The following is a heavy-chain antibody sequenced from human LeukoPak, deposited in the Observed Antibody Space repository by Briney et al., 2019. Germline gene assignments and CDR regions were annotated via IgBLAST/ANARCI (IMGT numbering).Heavy chain of an antibody. D-gene: IGHD6-19*01. CDR3: ARYGSGWARPHYYYYMDV. J-gene: IGHJ6*03. V-gene: IGHV4-59*01. Sequence: SSETLSLACTVSGGSISSYYWSWIRQPPGKGLEWIGYIYYSGSTNYNPSLKSRVTISVDTSKNQFSLKLSSVTAADTAVYYCARYGSGWARPHYYYYMDVWGKGTTVTVSS. CDR1: GGSISSYY. CDR2: IYYSGST.